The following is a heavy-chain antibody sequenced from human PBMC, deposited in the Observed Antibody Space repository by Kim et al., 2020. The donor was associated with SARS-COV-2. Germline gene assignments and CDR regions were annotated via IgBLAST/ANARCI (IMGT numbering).Heavy chain of an antibody. V-gene: IGHV3-74*01. D-gene: IGHD5-12*01. J-gene: IGHJ6*02. CDR1: GFTLSSYW. CDR2: INSDGSST. Sequence: GGSLRLSCEGSGFTLSSYWMHWVRQAPGKGLVWVSRINSDGSSTNYAESVKGRFTISRANAKDTLFLQMNSLRVEDTAIYYCAREAWARGYSGHDPGYFGMDVWGRGTTVTVSS. CDR3: AREAWARGYSGHDPGYFGMDV.